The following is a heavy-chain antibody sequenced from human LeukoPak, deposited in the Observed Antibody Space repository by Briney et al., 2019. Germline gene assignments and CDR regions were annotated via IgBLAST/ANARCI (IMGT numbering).Heavy chain of an antibody. CDR3: AKRKFYGADY. CDR1: GFTFSSYA. CDR2: ISGSGDST. D-gene: IGHD1-14*01. J-gene: IGHJ4*01. Sequence: GGSLRLSCGASGFTFSSYAMSWVRQAPGKGLEWVSVISGSGDSTYYADSVKGRFTVSRDNSKNTMYLQMTSLRAEDPAVYYCAKRKFYGADYWGQGTLVTVSS. V-gene: IGHV3-23*01.